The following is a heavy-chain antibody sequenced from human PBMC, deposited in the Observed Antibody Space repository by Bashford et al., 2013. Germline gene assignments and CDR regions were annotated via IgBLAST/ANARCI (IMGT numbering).Heavy chain of an antibody. D-gene: IGHD3-16*01. V-gene: IGHV1-18*01. Sequence: WVRQAPGQGLEWMGWISAYNGNTNYAQKLQGRVTMTTDTSTTTAYMELRSLRSDDTAVYYCARATHYVNYYYYYMDVWGKGTTVTVSS. CDR3: ARATHYVNYYYYYMDV. J-gene: IGHJ6*03. CDR2: ISAYNGNT.